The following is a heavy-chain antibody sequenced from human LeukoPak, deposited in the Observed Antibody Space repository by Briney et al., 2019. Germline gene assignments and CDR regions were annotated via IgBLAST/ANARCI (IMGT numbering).Heavy chain of an antibody. V-gene: IGHV3-30-3*01. D-gene: IGHD1-1*01. J-gene: IGHJ4*02. CDR3: AKGSDNWEYYFDY. Sequence: PGGSLRLSCAASGFTFSSYAMHWVRQAPGKGLEWVAVISYDGSNKYYADSVKGRFTISRANSKNTLYLQMNSLRAEDTAVYYCAKGSDNWEYYFDYWGQGTLVTVSS. CDR1: GFTFSSYA. CDR2: ISYDGSNK.